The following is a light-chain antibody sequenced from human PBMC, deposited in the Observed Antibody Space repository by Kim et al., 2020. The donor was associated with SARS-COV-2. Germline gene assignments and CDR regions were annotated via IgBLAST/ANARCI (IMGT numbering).Light chain of an antibody. CDR3: QAWDSSTVV. Sequence: SVSPGQTASITCSGDKLGDKYACWYQQKRGRSPVLVIYQDSKRPSGIPERFSGSNSGNTATLTISGTQAMDEADYYCQAWDSSTVVFGGGTQLTVL. J-gene: IGLJ2*01. V-gene: IGLV3-1*01. CDR2: QDS. CDR1: KLGDKY.